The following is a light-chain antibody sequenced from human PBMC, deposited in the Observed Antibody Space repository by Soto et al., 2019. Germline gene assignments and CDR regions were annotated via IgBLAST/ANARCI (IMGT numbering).Light chain of an antibody. CDR2: KES. J-gene: IGKJ1*01. CDR1: QTISSW. V-gene: IGKV1-5*03. Sequence: DIQMTQSPSTLSGSVGDRVTITCRASQTISSWLAWYQQKPGKAPKPLIYKESTLKSGVQSRFSGSGSGTEFTLTISSLQPDDFATYYCQHYNSYSEAFGQGTKVELK. CDR3: QHYNSYSEA.